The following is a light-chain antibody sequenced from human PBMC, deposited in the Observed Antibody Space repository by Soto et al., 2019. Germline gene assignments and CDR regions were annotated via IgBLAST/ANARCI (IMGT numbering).Light chain of an antibody. CDR2: KAS. V-gene: IGKV1-5*03. J-gene: IGKJ1*01. CDR3: QHYNSYSEA. Sequence: DIQITQSPSTLSASVGDRVTITCRASQSISSWLAWYQQKPGKAPKLLIYKASTLKSGVPSRFSGSGSGTEFTLTISSLQPDDVATYYCQHYNSYSEAFGQGTKVDI. CDR1: QSISSW.